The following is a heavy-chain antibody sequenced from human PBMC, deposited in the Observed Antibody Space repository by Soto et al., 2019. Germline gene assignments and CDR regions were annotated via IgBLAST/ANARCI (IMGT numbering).Heavy chain of an antibody. CDR1: GGSISSSSYF. CDR3: ARHEYVSSSYDLLDV. Sequence: SETLSLTCTVSGGSISSSSYFWAWIRQSPGKGLEWIANIYYTGTTFYNPSLRSRVSMTIDASKNRFSLNLSSVTASDTALYYCARHEYVSSSYDLLDVWGRGTMVTVSS. D-gene: IGHD3-22*01. V-gene: IGHV4-39*01. CDR2: IYYTGTT. J-gene: IGHJ3*01.